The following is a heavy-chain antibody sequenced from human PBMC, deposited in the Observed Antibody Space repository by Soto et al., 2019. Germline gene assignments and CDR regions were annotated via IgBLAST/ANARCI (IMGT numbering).Heavy chain of an antibody. Sequence: QVQLQESGPGLVKPSQTLSLTCTVSGGSISSGDYYWSWIRQPPGKGLEGIGYIYYSGSTYYNPSLMSRVTISVDTSKNQFSLKLSSVTAADTAVYYCAREVIAAQAKIDYWGQGTLVTVSS. D-gene: IGHD3-16*02. V-gene: IGHV4-30-4*01. CDR2: IYYSGST. CDR1: GGSISSGDYY. CDR3: AREVIAAQAKIDY. J-gene: IGHJ4*02.